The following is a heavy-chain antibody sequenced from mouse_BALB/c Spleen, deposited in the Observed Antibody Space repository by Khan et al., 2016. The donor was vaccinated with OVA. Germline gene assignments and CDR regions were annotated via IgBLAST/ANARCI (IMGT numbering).Heavy chain of an antibody. CDR1: GYTFTDYY. CDR3: DRMDTTSLDY. CDR2: IYPGSGNT. D-gene: IGHD2-3*01. Sequence: QVQLKQSGTELARPGASVKLSCKASGYTFTDYYITWVKQRTGQGLEWIGEIYPGSGNTYYNEKFKGKATLTADKSSNTAYMQLSSLTSEDSAVYFCDRMDTTSLDYWGQGTTLTVSS. V-gene: IGHV1-77*01. J-gene: IGHJ2*01.